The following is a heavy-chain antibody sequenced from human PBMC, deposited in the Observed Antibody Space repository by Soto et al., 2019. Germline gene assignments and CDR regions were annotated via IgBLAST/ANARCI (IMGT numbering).Heavy chain of an antibody. CDR1: GGSFIGYY. D-gene: IGHD3-22*01. J-gene: IGHJ4*02. CDR3: ARVNYYDSSGSTQPLGY. CDR2: INHSGST. Sequence: PSETLSLTCAVYGGSFIGYYGSWIRQPPGKGLEWIGEINHSGSTNYNPSLKSRVTISVDTSKNQFSLKLSSVTAADTAVYYCARVNYYDSSGSTQPLGYWGQGTLVTVSS. V-gene: IGHV4-34*01.